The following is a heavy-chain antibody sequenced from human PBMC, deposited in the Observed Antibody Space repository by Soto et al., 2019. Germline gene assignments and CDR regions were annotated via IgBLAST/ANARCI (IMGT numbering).Heavy chain of an antibody. CDR3: ARDHGGATMALLY. CDR2: ISVYHGNT. V-gene: IGHV1-18*04. Sequence: AASVKVSCKTSGYNFLNYGMSWVRQAPGQGPEWMGWISVYHGNTIYAQNFQGRVTMTTDTSTCTAYMELTSLRSDDTGVYYCARDHGGATMALLYWGQGTLVTVSS. CDR1: GYNFLNYG. J-gene: IGHJ4*02. D-gene: IGHD3-10*01.